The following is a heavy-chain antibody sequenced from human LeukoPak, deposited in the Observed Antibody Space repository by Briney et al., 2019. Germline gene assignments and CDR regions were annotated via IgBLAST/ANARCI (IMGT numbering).Heavy chain of an antibody. CDR2: IRYDGSNK. D-gene: IGHD6-13*01. J-gene: IGHJ4*02. CDR1: GFTFSSYG. V-gene: IGHV3-30*02. CDR3: AKDRPIAAAGTLDY. Sequence: GGCLRLSCAASGFTFSSYGMHWVRQAPGKGLEWVAFIRYDGSNKYYTDSVKGRFTISRDNSKNTLYLQMNSLRAEDTAVYYCAKDRPIAAAGTLDYWGQGTLVTVSS.